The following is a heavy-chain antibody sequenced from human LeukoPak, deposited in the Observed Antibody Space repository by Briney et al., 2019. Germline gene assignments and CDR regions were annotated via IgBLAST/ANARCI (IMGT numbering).Heavy chain of an antibody. Sequence: GGSLRLSCAASGFTFSSYAMSWVRQAPGKGLEWVSVISGSGGSTDYADSVKGRFTISRDNSQKTLYLQMNSLRAEDTAVYYCAREGPAAMTPDYYYYMDVWGKGTTVTISS. D-gene: IGHD2-2*01. V-gene: IGHV3-23*01. CDR1: GFTFSSYA. CDR3: AREGPAAMTPDYYYYMDV. J-gene: IGHJ6*03. CDR2: ISGSGGST.